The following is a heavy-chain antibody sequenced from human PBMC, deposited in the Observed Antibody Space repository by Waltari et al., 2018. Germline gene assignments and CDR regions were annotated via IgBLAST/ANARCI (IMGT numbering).Heavy chain of an antibody. Sequence: EVQLVESGGGLVQPGGSLRLSCAASGFTFSSYWMSWVRQAPGKGLEWVANIKQDGSEKYYVDSGKGRFTISRDNAKNSLYLQMNSLRAEDTAVYYCARALAYRVGATGYWGQGTLVTVSS. CDR2: IKQDGSEK. V-gene: IGHV3-7*01. CDR1: GFTFSSYW. D-gene: IGHD1-26*01. CDR3: ARALAYRVGATGY. J-gene: IGHJ4*02.